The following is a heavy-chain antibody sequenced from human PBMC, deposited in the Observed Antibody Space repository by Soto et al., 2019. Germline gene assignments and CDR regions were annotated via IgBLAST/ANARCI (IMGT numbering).Heavy chain of an antibody. D-gene: IGHD2-2*01. CDR3: ARTDIVVVPAAMPGGPYYGMDV. V-gene: IGHV1-69*02. Sequence: SVKVSCKASGGTFSSYTISWVRQAPGQGLEWMGRIIPILGIANYAQKFQGRVTITADKSASTAYMELSSLRSEDTAVYYCARTDIVVVPAAMPGGPYYGMDVWGQGTTVTVSS. CDR2: IIPILGIA. CDR1: GGTFSSYT. J-gene: IGHJ6*02.